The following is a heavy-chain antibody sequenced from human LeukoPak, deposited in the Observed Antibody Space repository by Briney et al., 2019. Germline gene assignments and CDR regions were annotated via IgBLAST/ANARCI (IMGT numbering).Heavy chain of an antibody. CDR2: IYYSGST. D-gene: IGHD3-16*01. V-gene: IGHV4-59*01. J-gene: IGHJ4*02. CDR3: ARVYYDYVWESYYFDY. CDR1: GGSISSYY. Sequence: SETLSLTCTVSGGSISSYYWSWIRQPPGRGLEWIGYIYYSGSTNCNPSLKSRVTISVDTSKNQFSLKLSSVTAADMAVYYCARVYYDYVWESYYFDYWGQGTLVTVSS.